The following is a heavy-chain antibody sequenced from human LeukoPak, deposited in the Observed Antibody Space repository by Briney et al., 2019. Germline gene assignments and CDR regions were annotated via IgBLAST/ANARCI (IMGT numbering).Heavy chain of an antibody. CDR3: AKTRSIAAAGIGYFDY. Sequence: PGGSLRLSCAASGFTFSSYAMSWVRQAPGKGLEWVSAISGSGGSTYYADSVKGRFTISRDNSKNTLYLQMNSLRAEDTAVYYCAKTRSIAAAGIGYFDYWGQGTLVTVSS. CDR2: ISGSGGST. V-gene: IGHV3-23*01. J-gene: IGHJ4*02. D-gene: IGHD6-13*01. CDR1: GFTFSSYA.